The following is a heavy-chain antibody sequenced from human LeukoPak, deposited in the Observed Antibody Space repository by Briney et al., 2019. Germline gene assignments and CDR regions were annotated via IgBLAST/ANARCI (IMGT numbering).Heavy chain of an antibody. CDR3: ARGGEIDDFWSGYYMG. J-gene: IGHJ4*02. CDR1: GYTFTSYG. Sequence: ASVKVSCKASGYTFTSYGISWVRQAPGQGLEWMGWISAYNGNTNYAQKLQGRVTMTTDTSTSTAYMELRSLRSDDTAVYYCARGGEIDDFWSGYYMGWGQGALVTVSS. CDR2: ISAYNGNT. D-gene: IGHD3-3*01. V-gene: IGHV1-18*01.